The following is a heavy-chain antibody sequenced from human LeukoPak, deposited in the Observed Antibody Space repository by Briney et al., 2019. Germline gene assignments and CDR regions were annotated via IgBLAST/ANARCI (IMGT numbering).Heavy chain of an antibody. Sequence: GGSLRLSCAASGFTFSSYSMNWVRQAPGKGLEWVSYISSSSSTIYYADSVKGRFTISRDNAKNSLYLQMNSLRAEDTAVYYCARAYDYVWGSYRPGYFDYWGQGTLVTVSS. CDR3: ARAYDYVWGSYRPGYFDY. CDR2: ISSSSSTI. CDR1: GFTFSSYS. D-gene: IGHD3-16*02. V-gene: IGHV3-48*04. J-gene: IGHJ4*02.